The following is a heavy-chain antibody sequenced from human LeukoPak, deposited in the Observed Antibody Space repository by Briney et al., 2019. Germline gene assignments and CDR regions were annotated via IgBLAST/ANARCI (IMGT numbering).Heavy chain of an antibody. Sequence: GGSLRLSCAASGFTFDDYTMHWVRQAPGKGLEWVSLISWDGGSTSYADSVKGRFTISRDNSKNSLYLRMNSLRTEDTALYYCPKFGLRLGELDYWGQGTLVTVST. CDR2: ISWDGGST. CDR1: GFTFDDYT. V-gene: IGHV3-43*01. J-gene: IGHJ4*02. D-gene: IGHD3-16*01. CDR3: PKFGLRLGELDY.